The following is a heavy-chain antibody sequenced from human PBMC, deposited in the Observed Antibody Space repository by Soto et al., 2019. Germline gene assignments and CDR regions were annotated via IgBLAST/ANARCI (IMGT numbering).Heavy chain of an antibody. J-gene: IGHJ4*02. Sequence: AETLSLTCTVSGGSISGSYWSWIRQPPGKGLEWIGYIYYSGSTNYNPSLKSRVTISVDTSKNQFSLKLSSVTAADTAVYYCARDSRSTVTMFDYWGQGTLVTVSS. CDR3: ARDSRSTVTMFDY. CDR2: IYYSGST. V-gene: IGHV4-59*01. CDR1: GGSISGSY. D-gene: IGHD4-17*01.